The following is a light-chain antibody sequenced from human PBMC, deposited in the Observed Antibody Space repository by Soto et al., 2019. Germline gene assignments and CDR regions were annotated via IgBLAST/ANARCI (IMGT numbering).Light chain of an antibody. J-gene: IGKJ1*01. V-gene: IGKV3-20*01. CDR1: QSISSN. Sequence: SVLTQSPGTLSVSPGERATLSCRASQSISSNLAWYQQKPGQAPRLLIYGASSRATGIPDRFSGSGSGTDFTLTISRLEPEDFAVYYCQQYGSSWTSGQGTKVDIK. CDR3: QQYGSSWT. CDR2: GAS.